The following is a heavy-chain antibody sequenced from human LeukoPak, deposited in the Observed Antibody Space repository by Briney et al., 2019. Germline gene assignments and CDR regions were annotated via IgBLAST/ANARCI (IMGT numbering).Heavy chain of an antibody. CDR3: ARDYDSSGYYPGCFDY. D-gene: IGHD3-22*01. CDR2: IWYDGSNK. Sequence: PGGSLRLSCAASRFTFSGYAMHWVRQAPGKGLEWVAVIWYDGSNKYYADSVKGRFTISRDNSKNTLYLQMNSLRAEDTAVYYCARDYDSSGYYPGCFDYWGQGTLVTVSS. J-gene: IGHJ4*02. V-gene: IGHV3-33*08. CDR1: RFTFSGYA.